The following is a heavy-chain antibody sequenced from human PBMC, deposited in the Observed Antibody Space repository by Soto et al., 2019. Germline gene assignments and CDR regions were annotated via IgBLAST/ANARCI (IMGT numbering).Heavy chain of an antibody. CDR2: IIPIFGTA. Sequence: SVKVSCKASGGTFSSYAISWVRQAPGQGLEWMGGIIPIFGTANYAQKFQGRVTITADESTSTAYMELSSLRSEDTAVYYCARDRGIAAAIYYYYGMDVWGQGNTVTVSS. J-gene: IGHJ6*02. V-gene: IGHV1-69*13. D-gene: IGHD6-13*01. CDR1: GGTFSSYA. CDR3: ARDRGIAAAIYYYYGMDV.